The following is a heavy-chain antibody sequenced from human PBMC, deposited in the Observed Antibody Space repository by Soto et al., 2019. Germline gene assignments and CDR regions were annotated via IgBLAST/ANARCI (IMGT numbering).Heavy chain of an antibody. Sequence: PSETLSLTCTVAGGSISPHYWSWVRQPPGEALEWIGYIYYSGTNNYNPSLKSRVTISVDTSKNQFSLRLSSVTTADTAVYYCARYGSGSYLDYWGHGTLVTVSS. V-gene: IGHV4-59*11. D-gene: IGHD3-10*01. CDR1: GGSISPHY. CDR2: IYYSGTN. CDR3: ARYGSGSYLDY. J-gene: IGHJ4*01.